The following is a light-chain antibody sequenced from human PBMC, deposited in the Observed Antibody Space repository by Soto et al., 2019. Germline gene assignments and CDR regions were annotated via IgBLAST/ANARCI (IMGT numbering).Light chain of an antibody. CDR2: SDS. CDR1: SSNIGSNT. CDR3: AAWDDTLKGYV. V-gene: IGLV1-44*01. Sequence: QSVLTQPPTASETPGRRVVISCSGSSSNIGSNTVNGYQQLPGTAPKLLIYSDSQRPSGVPDRFSGSKSGTSASLAISGLQSDDEADYYCAAWDDTLKGYVFATGTKVTVL. J-gene: IGLJ1*01.